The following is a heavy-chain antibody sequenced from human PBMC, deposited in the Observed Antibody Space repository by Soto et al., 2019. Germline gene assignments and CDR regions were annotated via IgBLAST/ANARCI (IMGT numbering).Heavy chain of an antibody. CDR3: AKGRAITIFGVVTDWVFY. CDR2: ISYDGSNK. D-gene: IGHD3-3*01. J-gene: IGHJ4*02. CDR1: GFTFSSYG. V-gene: IGHV3-30*18. Sequence: PGGSLRLSCAASGFTFSSYGMHWVRQAPGKGLEWVAVISYDGSNKYYADSVKGRFTISRDNSKNTLYLQMNSLRAEDTAVYYCAKGRAITIFGVVTDWVFYWGQGTLVTVSS.